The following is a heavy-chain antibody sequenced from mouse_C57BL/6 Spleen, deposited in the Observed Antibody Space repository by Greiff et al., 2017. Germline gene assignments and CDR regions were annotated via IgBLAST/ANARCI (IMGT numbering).Heavy chain of an antibody. CDR1: GFTFTDYY. CDR3: ARDAGAYYFDD. D-gene: IGHD4-1*01. J-gene: IGHJ2*01. V-gene: IGHV7-3*01. Sequence: EVTLVESGGGLVQPGGSLSLSCAASGFTFTDYYMSWVRQPPGTALEWLGFIRNKANGYTTEYSASVKGRFTISRDNSHSILYLQMNALGAEDSATYYCARDAGAYYFDDWGQGTTLTVAS. CDR2: IRNKANGYTT.